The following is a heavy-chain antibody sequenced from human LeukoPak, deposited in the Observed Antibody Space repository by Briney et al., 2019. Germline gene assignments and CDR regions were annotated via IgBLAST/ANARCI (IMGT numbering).Heavy chain of an antibody. D-gene: IGHD6-13*01. J-gene: IGHJ5*02. V-gene: IGHV3-9*01. CDR3: AKDHGGSSRQWFDP. CDR1: GFTFDDYA. Sequence: GRSLRLSCAASGFTFDDYAMHWVRQAPGKGLEWVSGISWNSGSIGYADSVKGRFTISRDNAKNSLYLQMNSLRAEDTALYYCAKDHGGSSRQWFDPWGQGTLVTVSS. CDR2: ISWNSGSI.